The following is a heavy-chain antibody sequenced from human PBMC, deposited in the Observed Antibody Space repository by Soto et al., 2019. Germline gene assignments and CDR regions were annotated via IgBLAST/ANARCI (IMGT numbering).Heavy chain of an antibody. D-gene: IGHD5-18*01. J-gene: IGHJ6*02. CDR1: GYTFTNYG. Sequence: QVQLVQSGAEVKKPGASVKVSCKASGYTFTNYGISWVRQAPGQGLEWMGWISVYNGNTNYAQELQGRVTMTTDTSTSTAYMELRSLRSDDTAVYYCARDPGIQLWLPQYGMDVWGQGTTVTVSS. CDR3: ARDPGIQLWLPQYGMDV. CDR2: ISVYNGNT. V-gene: IGHV1-18*04.